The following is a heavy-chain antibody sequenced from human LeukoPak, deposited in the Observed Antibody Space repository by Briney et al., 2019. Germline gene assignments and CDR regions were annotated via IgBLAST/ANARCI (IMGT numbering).Heavy chain of an antibody. J-gene: IGHJ1*01. CDR1: GFTFSNYA. V-gene: IGHV3-23*01. Sequence: GGSLRLSCAASGFTFSNYAMSWVRQAPGKGLEWVSAISGSAGTTYYADSVKGRFTISRDNSKNTLSLQMNSLRAEDTAVYYCAKEIGSSGHLLHFQHWGQGTLVTVSS. CDR2: ISGSAGTT. CDR3: AKEIGSSGHLLHFQH. D-gene: IGHD3-22*01.